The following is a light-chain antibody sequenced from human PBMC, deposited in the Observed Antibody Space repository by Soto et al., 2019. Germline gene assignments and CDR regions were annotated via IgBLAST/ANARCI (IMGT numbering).Light chain of an antibody. V-gene: IGLV2-14*01. CDR2: EVS. CDR3: SSFTFSTTVI. CDR1: SSDVGGY. J-gene: IGLJ2*01. Sequence: QSALTQPASVSGSPGQSITISCTGTSSDVGGYVSWYQQHPGKAPKLMIYEVSNRPSGVSKRFSGSKSGNTASLTISGLQAEDEADYYCSSFTFSTTVIFGGGTKLTVL.